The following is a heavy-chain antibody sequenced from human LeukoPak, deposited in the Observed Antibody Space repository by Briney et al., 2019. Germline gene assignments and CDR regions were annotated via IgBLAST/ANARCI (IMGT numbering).Heavy chain of an antibody. CDR2: ISASPYI. J-gene: IGHJ4*02. D-gene: IGHD6-19*01. CDR1: GFTFSSYS. CDR3: AKDLLIAVAGLFDY. V-gene: IGHV3-23*01. Sequence: GGSLRLSCAAPGFTFSSYSMNWARQAPGKGLEWVSSISASPYIYYADSVKGRFTISRDNSKNTLYLQMNSLRAEDTAVYYCAKDLLIAVAGLFDYWGQGTLVTVSS.